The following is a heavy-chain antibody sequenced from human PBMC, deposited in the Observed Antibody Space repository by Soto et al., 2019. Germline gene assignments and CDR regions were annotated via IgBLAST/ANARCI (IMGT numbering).Heavy chain of an antibody. CDR2: IMNDKISK. CDR3: ARVSVIVPAARPLVSGMEV. Sequence: GGSLRLSCGTSGFTFSSYGMHWVRQAPGKGLELVAIIMNDKISKNYLDSMKRRINISRDNSKNTLYVQMNSLRAEDTAVYDCARVSVIVPAARPLVSGMEVWGQGTTVTVSS. D-gene: IGHD2-2*01. J-gene: IGHJ6*02. V-gene: IGHV3-33*01. CDR1: GFTFSSYG.